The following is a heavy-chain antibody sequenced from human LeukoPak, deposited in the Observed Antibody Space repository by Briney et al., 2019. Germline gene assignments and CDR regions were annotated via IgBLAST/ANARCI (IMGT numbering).Heavy chain of an antibody. Sequence: PSETLSLTCAVSGYSISSGYYWGWIRQPPGQGLEWIGSIYHSGSTYYNPSLKSRVTISVDTSKNQFSLKLSSVTAADTAVYYCASRLLEWFGLSSTTRNPFDYWGQGTLVTVSS. CDR2: IYHSGST. J-gene: IGHJ4*02. D-gene: IGHD3-3*01. CDR1: GYSISSGYY. V-gene: IGHV4-38-2*01. CDR3: ASRLLEWFGLSSTTRNPFDY.